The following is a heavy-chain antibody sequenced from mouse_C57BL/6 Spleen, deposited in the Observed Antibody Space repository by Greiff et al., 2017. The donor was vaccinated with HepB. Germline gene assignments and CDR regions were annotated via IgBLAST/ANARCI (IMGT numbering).Heavy chain of an antibody. CDR2: IYPSDSET. Sequence: QVQLQQPGAELVRPGSSVKLSCKASGYTFTSYWMEWVKQRPGQGLEWIGNIYPSDSETHYNQKFKDKATLTVDKSSSTAYMQLSSLTSEDSAVYYCARLRYPYWYFDVWGTGTTVTVSS. D-gene: IGHD1-1*01. V-gene: IGHV1-61*01. CDR3: ARLRYPYWYFDV. CDR1: GYTFTSYW. J-gene: IGHJ1*03.